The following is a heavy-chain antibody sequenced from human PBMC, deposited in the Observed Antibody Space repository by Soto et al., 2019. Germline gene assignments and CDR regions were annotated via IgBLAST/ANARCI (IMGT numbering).Heavy chain of an antibody. CDR3: ASRIVAVAGSAFDI. CDR1: SGSFSSTNW. D-gene: IGHD6-19*01. J-gene: IGHJ3*02. CDR2: IYHSGST. V-gene: IGHV4-4*02. Sequence: SETLSLTCAVSSGSFSSTNWWSWVRQPPGKGLEWIGEIYHSGSTNYNPSLKSRVTMSVDKSKNHFSLKLSSVTAADTAVYYCASRIVAVAGSAFDIWGHGTMVTVSS.